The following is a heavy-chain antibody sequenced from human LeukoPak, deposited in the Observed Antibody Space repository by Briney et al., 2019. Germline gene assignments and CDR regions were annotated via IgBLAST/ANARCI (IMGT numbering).Heavy chain of an antibody. CDR3: ERNITYTGGLQKLNRREIIITGYFDY. J-gene: IGHJ4*02. CDR1: GFTFSNFG. CDR2: IWYDGSNK. Sequence: GRSLRLSCSACGFTFSNFGMLCVRQAPGKGLEGGAVIWYDGSNKYYAYSVKGRFTISKDNSKNTLYLLMNSLGAEDTVVSYSERNITYTGGLQKLNRREIIITGYFDYWGQGTLVTVSS. D-gene: IGHD3-10*01. V-gene: IGHV3-33*01.